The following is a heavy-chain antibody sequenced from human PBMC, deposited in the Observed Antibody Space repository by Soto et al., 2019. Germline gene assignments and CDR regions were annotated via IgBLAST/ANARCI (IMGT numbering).Heavy chain of an antibody. V-gene: IGHV4-4*02. CDR3: ARNQGHYYGSGPHDGLDI. CDR2: IQHTGST. CDR1: SGSITSIHW. J-gene: IGHJ3*02. Sequence: QVHLEESGPGLIKPSGTLSLTCAVSSGSITSIHWWSWVRQAPGRGLEWIGEIQHTGSTRYNPSLKSRVTISVDDYKKQFSLKVNSVTAADTAVYFCARNQGHYYGSGPHDGLDIWGQGTMVTVTS. D-gene: IGHD3-10*01.